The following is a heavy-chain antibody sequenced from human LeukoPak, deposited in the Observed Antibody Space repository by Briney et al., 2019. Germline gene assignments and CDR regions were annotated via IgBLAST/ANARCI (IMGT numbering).Heavy chain of an antibody. J-gene: IGHJ4*02. CDR2: ISSSGSTI. V-gene: IGHV3-11*04. D-gene: IGHD4-17*01. CDR3: ARGHTAVTRHFDF. CDR1: GFTFSDYC. Sequence: PGGSLRLSCAASGFTFSDYCMSWIRQAPGKGLEWVSYISSSGSTIYYADSVKGRFTISRDNAKNSLYLQMNSLRAEDTAVYYCARGHTAVTRHFDFWGQGTLVTVSS.